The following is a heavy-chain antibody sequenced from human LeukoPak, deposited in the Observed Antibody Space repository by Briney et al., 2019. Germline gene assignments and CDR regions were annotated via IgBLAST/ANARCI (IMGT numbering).Heavy chain of an antibody. CDR1: GYSISSGYF. CDR3: ARGEKRITIFGVVIKDLSFDY. Sequence: PSETLSLTCTVSGYSISSGYFWGWIRQPPGKGLEWIGEINHSGSTNYNPSLKSRVTISVDTSKNQFSLKLSSVTAADTAVYYCARGEKRITIFGVVIKDLSFDYWGQGTLVTVSS. CDR2: INHSGST. V-gene: IGHV4-38-2*02. J-gene: IGHJ4*02. D-gene: IGHD3-3*01.